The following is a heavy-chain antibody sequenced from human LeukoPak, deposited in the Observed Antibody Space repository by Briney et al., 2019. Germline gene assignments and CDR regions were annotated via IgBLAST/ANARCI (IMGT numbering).Heavy chain of an antibody. D-gene: IGHD6-13*01. J-gene: IGHJ4*02. CDR1: GFTVSSNY. V-gene: IGHV3-53*01. CDR3: AKDLHSSSWYIDY. CDR2: IYRGGGT. Sequence: GGSLRLSCAASGFTVSSNYMNWVRQAPGKGLESVSVIYRGGGTYYADSVKGRFTISRDNSKNTLYLQMNSLRAEDTAVYYCAKDLHSSSWYIDYWGQGTLVTVSS.